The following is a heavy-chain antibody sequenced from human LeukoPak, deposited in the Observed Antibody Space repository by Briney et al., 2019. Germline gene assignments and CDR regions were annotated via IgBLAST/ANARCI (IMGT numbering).Heavy chain of an antibody. CDR2: ISWDGGST. D-gene: IGHD3-22*01. CDR3: AKDTDVSGYSFDY. J-gene: IGHJ4*02. Sequence: GGSLRLSCAASGFTFDDYAMHWVRQAPGKGLEWVTLISWDGGSTYYADSVKWRFTISRDNSKNSLYLQMNSLRAEDTAFYYCAKDTDVSGYSFDYWGQGNPGHRLL. CDR1: GFTFDDYA. V-gene: IGHV3-43D*03.